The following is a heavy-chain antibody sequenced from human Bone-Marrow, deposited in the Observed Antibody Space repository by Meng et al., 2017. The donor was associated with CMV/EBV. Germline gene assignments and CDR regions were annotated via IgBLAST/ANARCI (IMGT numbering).Heavy chain of an antibody. CDR1: GDSISSTSNY. Sequence: SETLSLTCTVSGDSISSTSNYWVWIRQPPGKGLEWIASIYYSGSTYYNPSLKSRVTIAGETSKNQFSLKLSSVTAADTAVYYCARDRLAVAVRYFDYWGQGTLVTVSS. CDR2: IYYSGST. D-gene: IGHD6-19*01. CDR3: ARDRLAVAVRYFDY. J-gene: IGHJ4*02. V-gene: IGHV4-39*07.